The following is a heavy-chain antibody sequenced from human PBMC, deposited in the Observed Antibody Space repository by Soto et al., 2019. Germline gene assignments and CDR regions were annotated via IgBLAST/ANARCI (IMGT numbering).Heavy chain of an antibody. Sequence: GGSLRLSCAASGFTFSSYAMSWARQAPGKGLEWVSYISSSSSTIYYADSVKGRFTISRDNAKNSLYLQMNSLRDEDTAVYYCAREEVGSSPGKYYYGMDVWGQGTTVTVSS. CDR3: AREEVGSSPGKYYYGMDV. CDR1: GFTFSSYA. V-gene: IGHV3-48*02. D-gene: IGHD6-6*01. CDR2: ISSSSSTI. J-gene: IGHJ6*02.